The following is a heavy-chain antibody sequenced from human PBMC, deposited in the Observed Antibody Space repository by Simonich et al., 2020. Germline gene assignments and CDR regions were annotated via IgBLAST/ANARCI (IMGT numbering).Heavy chain of an antibody. CDR2: INPSGST. CDR1: GGSFSGYY. V-gene: IGHV4-34*01. Sequence: QVQLQQWGAGLLKPSETLSLTCAVYGGSFSGYYWSWIRQPPGKGLEWIGEINPSGSTNYNPSLKSRVTISVDTSKNQFSLKLSSVTAADTAVYYCARPLGIVWAFDIWGQGTMVTVSS. D-gene: IGHD3-16*01. J-gene: IGHJ3*02. CDR3: ARPLGIVWAFDI.